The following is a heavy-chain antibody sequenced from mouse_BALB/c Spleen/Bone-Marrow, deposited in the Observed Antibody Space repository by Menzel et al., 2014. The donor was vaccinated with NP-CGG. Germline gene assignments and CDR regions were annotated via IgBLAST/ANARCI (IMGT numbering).Heavy chain of an antibody. CDR2: IWAGGNT. CDR1: GFSLTSYG. CDR3: AREKYGNDY. V-gene: IGHV2-9*02. Sequence: QVHVKQSGPGLVAPSQSLSITCTVSGFSLTSYGVHWVRQPPGKGLEWLGVIWAGGNTNYNSALMSRLSISKDNSKSQVFLEMNSLQTDDTAIYYCAREKYGNDYWGQGTTLTVSS. D-gene: IGHD2-10*02. J-gene: IGHJ2*01.